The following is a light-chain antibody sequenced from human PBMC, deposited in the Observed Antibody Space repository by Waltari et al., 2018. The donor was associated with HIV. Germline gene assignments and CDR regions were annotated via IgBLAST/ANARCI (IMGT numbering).Light chain of an antibody. V-gene: IGLV2-14*01. J-gene: IGLJ3*02. CDR1: SSDVGGYNY. CDR3: SSYTTSSTWV. Sequence: QSALTQPASVSGSPGQSITISCTGTSSDVGGYNYVSWYQQHPGKAPKLMIYDVSNRPSGVSYRFAVSKSGNTASLTISGLQAEDEADYYCSSYTTSSTWVFGGGTKLTVL. CDR2: DVS.